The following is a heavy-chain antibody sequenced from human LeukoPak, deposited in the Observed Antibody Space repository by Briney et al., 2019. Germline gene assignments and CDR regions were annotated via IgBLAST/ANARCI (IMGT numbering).Heavy chain of an antibody. CDR3: AKGVSSVVYALNWFDP. V-gene: IGHV3-23*01. Sequence: GGSLRLSCAASGLTFSSYAMSWVRQAPGKGLEWVSAISGSGGSTYYADSVKGRFTISRDNSKNTLYLQMNSLRAEDTAAYYCAKGVSSVVYALNWFDPWGQGTLVTVSS. CDR1: GLTFSSYA. J-gene: IGHJ5*02. CDR2: ISGSGGST. D-gene: IGHD2-8*02.